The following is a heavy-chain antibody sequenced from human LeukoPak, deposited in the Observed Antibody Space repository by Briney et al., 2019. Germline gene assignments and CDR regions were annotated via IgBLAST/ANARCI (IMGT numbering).Heavy chain of an antibody. CDR2: IYSGGST. D-gene: IGHD3-9*01. CDR1: GFTVSNNY. J-gene: IGHJ4*02. Sequence: GSLRLSFSASGFTVSNNYMSWVRPAPGEGLEWVSIIYSGGSTYYTDSVRGRFIISRDISKNTLYLQMNSLRAEDTAVYYCAREDILTGFDYWGQGTLVTVSS. CDR3: AREDILTGFDY. V-gene: IGHV3-66*01.